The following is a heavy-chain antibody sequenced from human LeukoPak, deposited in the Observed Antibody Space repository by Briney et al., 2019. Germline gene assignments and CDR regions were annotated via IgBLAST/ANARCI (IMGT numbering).Heavy chain of an antibody. Sequence: SETLSLTCTVSGGSISSGGYYWGWIRQPPGKGLEWIGGIYYTGSTYYYPSLKSRVTISVDTSKNQFSLKLSSVTAADTAVYYCASQLGDSNSWYYFDYWGQGTLVTVSS. CDR3: ASQLGDSNSWYYFDY. CDR1: GGSISSGGYY. CDR2: IYYTGST. V-gene: IGHV4-39*01. J-gene: IGHJ4*02. D-gene: IGHD6-13*01.